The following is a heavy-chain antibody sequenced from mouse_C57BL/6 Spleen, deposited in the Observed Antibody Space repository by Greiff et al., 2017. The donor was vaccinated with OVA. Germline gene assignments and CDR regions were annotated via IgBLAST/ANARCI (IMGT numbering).Heavy chain of an antibody. CDR1: GYSITSGYY. CDR2: ISYDGSN. D-gene: IGHD4-1*01. CDR3: ARCLLTEHFDY. J-gene: IGHJ2*01. Sequence: EVKLMESGPGLVKPSPSLSLTCSVSGYSITSGYYWKWIRQFPGNKLEWMGYISYDGSNNYNPSLKNRISITRDTSKNQFFLKLNSVTTEDTATYYCARCLLTEHFDYWGQGTTLTVSS. V-gene: IGHV3-6*01.